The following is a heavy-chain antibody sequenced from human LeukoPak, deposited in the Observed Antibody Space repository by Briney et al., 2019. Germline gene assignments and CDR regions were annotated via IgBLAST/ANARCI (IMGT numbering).Heavy chain of an antibody. CDR2: INSDGSTT. CDR1: GFTFSIYW. V-gene: IGHV3-74*01. J-gene: IGHJ4*02. CDR3: ARDYYASSGWFDY. Sequence: GGSLRLSCAASGFTFSIYWMHWVRQVPGKGLVWVSRINSDGSTTSYADSVKGRFTISRDNAKNTLYLQMDSLRAEDTAVYFCARDYYASSGWFDYWGQGTLVTVSS. D-gene: IGHD3-22*01.